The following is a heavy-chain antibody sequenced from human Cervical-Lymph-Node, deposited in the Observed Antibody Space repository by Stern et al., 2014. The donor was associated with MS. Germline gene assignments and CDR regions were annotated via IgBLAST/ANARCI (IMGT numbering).Heavy chain of an antibody. Sequence: HVQLVQPGAEVKKPGASVKVSCKASGFTFTNYYVHWVRQAPGQGLEWMGIINRSDDDTGYAQRFQGRLTVTRDTSSSTVYMELTSLRYDDTAVYYCALSAFDFWGQGTLVTVSS. V-gene: IGHV1-46*01. CDR1: GFTFTNYY. CDR2: INRSDDDT. D-gene: IGHD5/OR15-5a*01. J-gene: IGHJ4*02. CDR3: ALSAFDF.